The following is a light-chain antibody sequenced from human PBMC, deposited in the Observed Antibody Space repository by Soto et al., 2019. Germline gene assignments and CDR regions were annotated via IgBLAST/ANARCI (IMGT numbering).Light chain of an antibody. CDR3: QRYDSSGT. V-gene: IGKV3-20*01. CDR2: GAS. J-gene: IGKJ5*01. Sequence: EIVLTQSPGTLSLSPGERATLSCRASQSVRSNFLAWYQQKPGQAPRLLIYGASNRATGIPDRFSGSGSGTDFTLTITRLEAEDFAMYYCQRYDSSGTFGQGTRLENK. CDR1: QSVRSNF.